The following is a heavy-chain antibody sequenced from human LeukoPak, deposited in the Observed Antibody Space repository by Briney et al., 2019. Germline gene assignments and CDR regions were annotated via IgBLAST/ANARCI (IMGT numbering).Heavy chain of an antibody. CDR2: IHYSGST. CDR1: GGSISSGDYY. J-gene: IGHJ3*02. V-gene: IGHV4-30-4*08. D-gene: IGHD3-10*01. CDR3: STLTRGAFDI. Sequence: SETLSLTCTVSGGSISSGDYYWSWIRQPQGKGLEWIVYIHYSGSTYYNPSLKSRVTISVDTSKNQFSLKLSSVTAADTAVYYGSTLTRGAFDIWGQGTMGTVSS.